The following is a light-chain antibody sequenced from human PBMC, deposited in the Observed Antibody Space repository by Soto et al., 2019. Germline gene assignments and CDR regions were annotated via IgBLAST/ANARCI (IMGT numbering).Light chain of an antibody. J-gene: IGKJ5*01. V-gene: IGKV3-11*01. CDR2: DAS. Sequence: EILLTQSPGTLSLSPGERATLSCRASQSVSSYLAWYQQIPGQAPRLLIYDASNRAPGIPDRFSGSGSETDFTLTINRLEPEDFALYYCQNYHSGHRIAFGQGTRLENK. CDR1: QSVSSY. CDR3: QNYHSGHRIA.